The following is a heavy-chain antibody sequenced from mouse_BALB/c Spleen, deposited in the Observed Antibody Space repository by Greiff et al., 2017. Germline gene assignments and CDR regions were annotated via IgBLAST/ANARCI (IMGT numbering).Heavy chain of an antibody. V-gene: IGHV2-2*02. CDR2: IWRGGST. D-gene: IGHD3-1*01. CDR3: AKNRGGFDY. Sequence: QVQLQQSGPGLVQPSQSLSITCTVSGFSLTSYGVHWVRQSPGKGLEWLGVIWRGGSTDYNAAFISRLSISKDNSKGQVFFKMNSLQANDTAIYYCAKNRGGFDYWGQGTTLTVSS. J-gene: IGHJ2*01. CDR1: GFSLTSYG.